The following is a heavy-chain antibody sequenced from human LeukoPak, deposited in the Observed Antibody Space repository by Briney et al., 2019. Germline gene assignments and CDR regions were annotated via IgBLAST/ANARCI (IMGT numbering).Heavy chain of an antibody. Sequence: ASVKVSCKASGGTFSSYAISWVRQAPGQGLEWMGWINPNSGGTNYAQKFQGRVTMTRDTSISTAYMELSRLRSDDTAVYYCARVWSGGYMDVWGKGTTVTVSS. CDR2: INPNSGGT. V-gene: IGHV1-2*02. CDR3: ARVWSGGYMDV. J-gene: IGHJ6*03. CDR1: GGTFSSYA. D-gene: IGHD3-3*01.